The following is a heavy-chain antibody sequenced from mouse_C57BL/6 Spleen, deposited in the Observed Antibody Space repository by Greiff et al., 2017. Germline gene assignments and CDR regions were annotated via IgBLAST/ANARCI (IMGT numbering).Heavy chain of an antibody. V-gene: IGHV14-3*01. CDR1: GFNIKNTY. D-gene: IGHD2-4*01. Sequence: EVQLQESVAELVRPGASVKLSCTASGFNIKNTYMHWVKQRPEQGLEWIGRIDPANGNTKYAPKFQGKATITADTSSNTAYLQLSSLTSEDPAIYYCARGIYCDPYSAMCYWGQGTSVTVSS. J-gene: IGHJ4*01. CDR3: ARGIYCDPYSAMCY. CDR2: IDPANGNT.